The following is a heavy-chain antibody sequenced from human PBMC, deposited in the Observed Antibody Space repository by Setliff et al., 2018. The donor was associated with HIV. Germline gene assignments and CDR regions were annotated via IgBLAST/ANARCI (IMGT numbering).Heavy chain of an antibody. D-gene: IGHD2-8*02. J-gene: IGHJ4*02. CDR1: GGSITSRSYY. CDR2: IYFSGTP. CDR3: ARRGMWSYETGGNPTATFDY. Sequence: LSLTCTVSGGSITSRSYYWAWIRQPPGKGLEWVASIYFSGTPYYNPSLKNRVTISVDTSKNQFSLKLSSVTAADTALYYCARRGMWSYETGGNPTATFDYWGQGVLVTVSS. V-gene: IGHV4-39*01.